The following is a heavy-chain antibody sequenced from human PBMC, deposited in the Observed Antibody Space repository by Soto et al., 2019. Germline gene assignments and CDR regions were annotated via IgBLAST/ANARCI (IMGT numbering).Heavy chain of an antibody. CDR2: IGPESGAT. V-gene: IGHV1-2*02. J-gene: IGHJ4*02. CDR1: GYTFTGHY. Sequence: ASVKVSCKXSGYTFTGHYIHWVRQAPEQGPEWMGEIGPESGATRYAQGFQGRVTMTRDMSITTVYMELNNLSPDDTAVYYCGRGRSGQIVVFYWGQGTPVTAPQ. CDR3: GRGRSGQIVVFY. D-gene: IGHD1-26*01.